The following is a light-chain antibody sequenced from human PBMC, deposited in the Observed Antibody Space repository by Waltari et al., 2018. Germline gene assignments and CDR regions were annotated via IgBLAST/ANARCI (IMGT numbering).Light chain of an antibody. CDR1: QGISSY. J-gene: IGKJ1*01. CDR2: AAS. Sequence: AIRMTQYPSSFSASTGDRVTITCRASQGISSYLAWYQQKPGKAPKLLIYAASTLQSGVPSRFSGSGSGTDFTLTISYLQSEDFATYYCQQYYSYPRTFGQGTKVEIK. CDR3: QQYYSYPRT. V-gene: IGKV1-8*01.